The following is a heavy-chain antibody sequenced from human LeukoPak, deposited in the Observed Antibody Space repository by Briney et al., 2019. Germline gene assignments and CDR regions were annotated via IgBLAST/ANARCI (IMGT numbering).Heavy chain of an antibody. D-gene: IGHD6-13*01. CDR3: ARTASSDSYYYYGMDV. J-gene: IGHJ6*02. CDR1: GFTVSSNY. V-gene: IGHV3-53*01. CDR2: IYSGGST. Sequence: GGSLRLSCAASGFTVSSNYMSWVRQAPGKGLEWVSVIYSGGSTYYADSVKGRFTISRDNSKNTLYLQMNSLRAEDTAVYYCARTASSDSYYYYGMDVWGQGTTVTVSS.